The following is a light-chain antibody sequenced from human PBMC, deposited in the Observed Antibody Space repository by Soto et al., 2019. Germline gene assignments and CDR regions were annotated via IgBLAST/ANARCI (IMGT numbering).Light chain of an antibody. V-gene: IGKV4-1*01. CDR2: WAS. Sequence: DIVMTQSPDSLAVSLGERATIDCRSSQSVLYTSNNKIYLSWYQQKPGEPPKLLIYWASTRESGVPDRFSGSGSGNDLTLPTRSPQAEDVAVYYSQQYYSSPPTFGQGTKVEIK. J-gene: IGKJ1*01. CDR3: QQYYSSPPT. CDR1: QSVLYTSNNKIY.